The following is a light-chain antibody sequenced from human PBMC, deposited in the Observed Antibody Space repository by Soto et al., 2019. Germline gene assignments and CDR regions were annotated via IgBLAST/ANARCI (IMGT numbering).Light chain of an antibody. J-gene: IGKJ5*01. CDR2: GAF. Sequence: DIQMTQSPSSLSASVGDRVTITCRASQSIISHLNWYQQKPGKAPKLLIHGAFTLQSGVPSRFSGSGSGTDFTLTISSLQPEDFATYYCQQSYSIQITFGQGTRLDIK. V-gene: IGKV1-39*01. CDR3: QQSYSIQIT. CDR1: QSIISH.